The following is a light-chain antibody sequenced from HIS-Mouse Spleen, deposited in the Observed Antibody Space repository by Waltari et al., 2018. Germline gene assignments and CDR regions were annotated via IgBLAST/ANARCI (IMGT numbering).Light chain of an antibody. J-gene: IGLJ1*01. CDR3: SSYAGSNNLGV. Sequence: QSALTQPPSASGSPGQSVTISCTGTSSDVGGYTYVPWYQQHPGKAPNLMIYEVSKRPSGVPDRFSGSKSGNTASLTVSGLQAEDEADYYCSSYAGSNNLGVFGTGTKVTVL. CDR1: SSDVGGYTY. V-gene: IGLV2-8*01. CDR2: EVS.